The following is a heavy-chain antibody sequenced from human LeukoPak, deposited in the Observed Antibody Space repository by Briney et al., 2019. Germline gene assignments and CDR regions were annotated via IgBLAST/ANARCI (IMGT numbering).Heavy chain of an antibody. D-gene: IGHD2-15*01. Sequence: SETLSLTCTVSGASISSYYWSWIRQPPGKGLEWIGYIYYSGNTNYNPSLKSRVTISVDTSKNQFSLKLSSVTAADTAVYYCARDRGPDCSGGSCWDYWGEGTLVTVSS. CDR3: ARDRGPDCSGGSCWDY. CDR2: IYYSGNT. J-gene: IGHJ4*02. CDR1: GASISSYY. V-gene: IGHV4-59*01.